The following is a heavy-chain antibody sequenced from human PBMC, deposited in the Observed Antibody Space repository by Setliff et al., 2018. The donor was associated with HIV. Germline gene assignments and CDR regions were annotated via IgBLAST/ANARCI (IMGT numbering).Heavy chain of an antibody. Sequence: GASVKVSCKASGGTFSASGFSWVRQAPGQGLEWMGGIIPAFGTADYAQKFQGRVTITADASTSTAYMELISLRSEDTAVYYCARGEGSGWDTVEENYYNLGVWGPGTTVTVSS. J-gene: IGHJ6*02. CDR1: GGTFSASG. V-gene: IGHV1-69*13. CDR3: ARGEGSGWDTVEENYYNLGV. D-gene: IGHD6-19*01. CDR2: IIPAFGTA.